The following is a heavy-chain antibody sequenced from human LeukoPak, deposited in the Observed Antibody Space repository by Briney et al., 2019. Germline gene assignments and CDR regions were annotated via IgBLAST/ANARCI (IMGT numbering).Heavy chain of an antibody. Sequence: PGGSLRLSCAASGFTFSSYGMHWVRQAPGKGLEWVAFIRYDGSNKYYADSVKGRFTISRDNSKNTLYLQINSLRAEDTAVYYCAREGSSWYGGLDYWGPGTLVTVSS. CDR3: AREGSSWYGGLDY. CDR1: GFTFSSYG. D-gene: IGHD6-13*01. J-gene: IGHJ4*02. V-gene: IGHV3-30*02. CDR2: IRYDGSNK.